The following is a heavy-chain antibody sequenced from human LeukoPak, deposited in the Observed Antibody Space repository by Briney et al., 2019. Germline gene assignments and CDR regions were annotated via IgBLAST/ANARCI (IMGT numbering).Heavy chain of an antibody. CDR3: ARGSDYYDSSGYTYFGFDY. CDR1: GFTVSSNY. V-gene: IGHV3-53*04. J-gene: IGHJ4*02. D-gene: IGHD3-22*01. CDR2: IYSGGST. Sequence: GGSLRLSCAASGFTVSSNYMSWVRQAPGKGRAWVSVIYSGGSTYYADSVKGRFTISRHNSKNTLYLQMNSLRAEDTAVYYCARGSDYYDSSGYTYFGFDYWGQGTLVTVSS.